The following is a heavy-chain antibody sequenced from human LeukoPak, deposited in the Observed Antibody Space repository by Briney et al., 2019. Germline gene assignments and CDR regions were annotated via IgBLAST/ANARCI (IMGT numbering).Heavy chain of an antibody. J-gene: IGHJ4*02. CDR1: GFTFRSYD. CDR3: AKGIAIIASTPDY. D-gene: IGHD2-15*01. V-gene: IGHV3-23*01. CDR2: ISGSGDST. Sequence: GGSLRLSCAASGFTFRSYDMNWVRQAPGKGLEWVSGISGSGDSTYYADSVKGRFTISRDNSKNTLYLQVNSLRADDTAVYYCAKGIAIIASTPDYWGQRTLVTVSS.